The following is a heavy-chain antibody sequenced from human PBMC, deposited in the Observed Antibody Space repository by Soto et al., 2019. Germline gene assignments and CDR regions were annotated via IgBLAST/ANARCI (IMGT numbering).Heavy chain of an antibody. CDR2: ISYDGSTK. J-gene: IGHJ6*02. D-gene: IGHD2-15*01. V-gene: IGHV3-30-3*01. CDR1: GFTFSRYA. Sequence: GGSLRLSCVVSGFTFSRYAMHWVRQAPGKGLEWVALISYDGSTKFYADSVEGRFTISRDNSKSTLYLQLSSLRPEDTAVYYCAGGDNYYALGVWGQGTTVTVSS. CDR3: AGGDNYYALGV.